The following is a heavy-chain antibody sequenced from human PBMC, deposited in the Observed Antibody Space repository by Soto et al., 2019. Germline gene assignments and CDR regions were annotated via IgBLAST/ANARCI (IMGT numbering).Heavy chain of an antibody. D-gene: IGHD6-25*01. CDR1: GGSLSSYY. V-gene: IGHV4-59*01. J-gene: IGHJ5*02. CDR3: GSVRPSGYVLS. CDR2: VYFSGNT. Sequence: SSETLSLTCTVSGGSLSSYYWTWIRQSPGKGLEWIGYVYFSGNTNYNPSLKSRVTISIDTSKHQFSLRLASVTAADTAFYYCGSVRPSGYVLSWGQGTLVTVSS.